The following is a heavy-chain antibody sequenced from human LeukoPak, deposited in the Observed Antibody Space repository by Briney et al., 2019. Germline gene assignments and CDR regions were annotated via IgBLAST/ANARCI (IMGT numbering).Heavy chain of an antibody. CDR1: GGSISSYY. D-gene: IGHD3-10*01. CDR2: IYYSGST. V-gene: IGHV4-59*12. Sequence: SETLSLTCTVSGGSISSYYWSWIRQPPGKGLEWIGYIYYSGSTNYNPSLKSRVTIPVDTSKNQFSLKLMSVTAADTAVYYCARDSGTTGEVKFDPWGQGTLVTVSS. J-gene: IGHJ5*02. CDR3: ARDSGTTGEVKFDP.